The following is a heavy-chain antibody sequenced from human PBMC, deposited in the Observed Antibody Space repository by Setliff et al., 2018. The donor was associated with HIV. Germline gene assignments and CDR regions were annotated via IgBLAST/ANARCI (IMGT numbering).Heavy chain of an antibody. CDR3: ARTPQEVVVVAATRPYYYYYMDV. D-gene: IGHD2-15*01. CDR1: RGSFSDYY. V-gene: IGHV4-34*01. CDR2: ISPNGST. J-gene: IGHJ6*03. Sequence: SETLSLTCVVYRGSFSDYYWTWIRQPPGKGLEWIGEISPNGSTNYNPSLKSRVTISVDTSENQFSLKLSSVTAADTAVYYCARTPQEVVVVAATRPYYYYYMDVWGKGTTVTVSS.